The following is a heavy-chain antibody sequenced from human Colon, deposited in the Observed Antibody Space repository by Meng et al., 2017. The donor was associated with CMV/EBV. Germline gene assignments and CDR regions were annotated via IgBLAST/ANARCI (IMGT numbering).Heavy chain of an antibody. CDR1: GMTCSRNG. CDR2: IGYDGTDK. J-gene: IGHJ4*02. D-gene: IGHD3/OR15-3a*01. Sequence: GMTCSRNGMDWVRQAPGKGLEGVAVIGYDGTDKFYADSVKGRVTISRDNSKGTVYLQMDSLTAEDTAVYYCGRDGTDRDSSYFIDTWGQGTLVTVSS. CDR3: GRDGTDRDSSYFIDT. V-gene: IGHV3-33*07.